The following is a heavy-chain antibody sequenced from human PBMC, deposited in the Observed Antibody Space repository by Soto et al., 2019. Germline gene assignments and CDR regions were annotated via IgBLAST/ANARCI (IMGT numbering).Heavy chain of an antibody. D-gene: IGHD4-17*01. CDR1: GGSISSGPYY. Sequence: SETLSLTCTVSGGSISSGPYYWGWIRQPPGKGLEWIGTIYYDGSAYYNPSLESRVTVSVDTSKKQFSLKLGSVTAADTAVYYCARWDYEFDYWGQGALVTVSS. CDR2: IYYDGSA. V-gene: IGHV4-39*01. J-gene: IGHJ4*02. CDR3: ARWDYEFDY.